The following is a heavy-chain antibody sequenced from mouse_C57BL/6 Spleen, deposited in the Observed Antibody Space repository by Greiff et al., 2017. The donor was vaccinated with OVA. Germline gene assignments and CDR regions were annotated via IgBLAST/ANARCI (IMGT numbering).Heavy chain of an antibody. CDR3: ARHYGSSLYYAMDY. J-gene: IGHJ4*01. Sequence: VHLVESGPGLVAPSQSLSITCTVSGFSLTSYGVHWVRQPPGKGLEWLVVIWSDGSTTYNSALKSRMSISKDNSKSQVFLKMNSLQTDDTAMYYGARHYGSSLYYAMDYWGQGTSVTVSS. D-gene: IGHD1-1*01. CDR2: IWSDGST. CDR1: GFSLTSYG. V-gene: IGHV2-6-1*01.